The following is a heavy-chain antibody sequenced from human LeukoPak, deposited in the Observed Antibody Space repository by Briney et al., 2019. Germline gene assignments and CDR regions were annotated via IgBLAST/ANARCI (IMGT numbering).Heavy chain of an antibody. V-gene: IGHV5-51*01. Sequence: GESLKISCQASGYSFTTYWIGWVRQMPGKGLEWMGSISPGDSDTRYIPSFQGQFTISADKSITTAYLQWSSLKASDTATYYCARMGPGALTADAFDIWGQGTTVTVSS. CDR1: GYSFTTYW. J-gene: IGHJ3*02. D-gene: IGHD1-14*01. CDR2: ISPGDSDT. CDR3: ARMGPGALTADAFDI.